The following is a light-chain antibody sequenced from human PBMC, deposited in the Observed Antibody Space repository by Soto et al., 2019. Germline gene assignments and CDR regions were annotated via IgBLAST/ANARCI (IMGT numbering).Light chain of an antibody. CDR3: CSFAGTYTI. CDR1: SSDVGGYSP. Sequence: QSALTQPRSVSVSPGQSVTISCTGSSSDVGGYSPVSWFQQNPGKAPKLMIYDVTKRPSGVPDRFSGSKSGNTASLTISGLQAEDESDYYCCSFAGTYTIFGGGTKLTVL. V-gene: IGLV2-11*01. CDR2: DVT. J-gene: IGLJ2*01.